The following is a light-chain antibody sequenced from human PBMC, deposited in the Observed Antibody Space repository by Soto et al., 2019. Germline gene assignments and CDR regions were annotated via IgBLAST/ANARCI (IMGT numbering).Light chain of an antibody. V-gene: IGKV1-9*01. J-gene: IGKJ5*01. Sequence: DIQMTHSPSSLSASVLYIVTITFRASQGISSYLAWYQQKPGKAPKLLIYEASTLQSGVPSRFSGSRSGTEFTLTISSLQPEDFATYYCQKLNAYPINFGQGTRLEIK. CDR2: EAS. CDR1: QGISSY. CDR3: QKLNAYPIN.